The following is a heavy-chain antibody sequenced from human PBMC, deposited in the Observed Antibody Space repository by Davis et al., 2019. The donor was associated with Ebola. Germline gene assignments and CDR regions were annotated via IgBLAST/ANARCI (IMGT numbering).Heavy chain of an antibody. Sequence: GESLKISCKDSGNSFNSHWIGWVRQLPGKGLEWMGVIFTGDSDTRYSPSFRGQVTISADNSIKTAFLHWSGLKASDTAMYYCASLRRAITGFDDGYDIWGQGTMVTVSS. J-gene: IGHJ3*02. V-gene: IGHV5-51*01. CDR1: GNSFNSHW. CDR3: ASLRRAITGFDDGYDI. CDR2: IFTGDSDT. D-gene: IGHD3-9*01.